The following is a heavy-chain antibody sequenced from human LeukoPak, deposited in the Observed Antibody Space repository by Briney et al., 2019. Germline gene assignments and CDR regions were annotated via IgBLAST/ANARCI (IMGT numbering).Heavy chain of an antibody. J-gene: IGHJ6*03. D-gene: IGHD3-3*01. Sequence: SETLSLTCTVSGYSISSGYYWGWIRQPPGKGLEWIGSIYHSGSTYYNPSLKSRVTISVDTSKNQFSLKLSSVTAADTAVYYCARTYRRFNYYYMDVWGKGTTVTVSS. CDR3: ARTYRRFNYYYMDV. V-gene: IGHV4-38-2*02. CDR1: GYSISSGYY. CDR2: IYHSGST.